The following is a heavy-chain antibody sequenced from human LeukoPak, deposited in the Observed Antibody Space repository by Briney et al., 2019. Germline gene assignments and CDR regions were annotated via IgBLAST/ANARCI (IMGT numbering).Heavy chain of an antibody. V-gene: IGHV4-59*08. CDR3: ARSTVTTPDY. J-gene: IGHJ4*02. CDR2: IYYSGST. Sequence: SSETLSLTCTVSGGSISSYYWSWIRQPPGKGLEWIGYIYYSGSTNYNPSLKSRVTISVDTSKNQSSLKLSSVTAADTAVYYCARSTVTTPDYWGQGTLVTVSS. CDR1: GGSISSYY. D-gene: IGHD4-17*01.